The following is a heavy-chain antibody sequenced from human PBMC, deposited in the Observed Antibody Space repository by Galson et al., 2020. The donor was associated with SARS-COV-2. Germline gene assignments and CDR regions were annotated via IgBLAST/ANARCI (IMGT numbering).Heavy chain of an antibody. Sequence: SETLSLTCTVSGYSISSGYYWGWIRQPPGKGLEWIGSIYHSGSTYYNPSLKSRVTISVDTSKNQFSLKLSSVTAADTAVYYCARVVILDGGFDYWGQGTLVTVSS. V-gene: IGHV4-38-2*02. CDR2: IYHSGST. J-gene: IGHJ4*02. CDR1: GYSISSGYY. D-gene: IGHD4-17*01. CDR3: ARVVILDGGFDY.